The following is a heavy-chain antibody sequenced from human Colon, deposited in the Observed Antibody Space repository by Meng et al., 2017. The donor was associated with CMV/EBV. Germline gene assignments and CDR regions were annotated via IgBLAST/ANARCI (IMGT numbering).Heavy chain of an antibody. D-gene: IGHD1-26*01. CDR2: ISGDGGMT. CDR1: GFTFSTYW. J-gene: IGHJ4*02. Sequence: VRLVESGGGLVQPGGSLRLSCAASGFTFSTYWMHWVRQGPGKGPVWLSRISGDGGMTSYADSVKGRFTISRDNAKNTLYLQMNRLRVEDTAVYYCARGVGESLGWEMGYWGQGTLVTVSS. CDR3: ARGVGESLGWEMGY. V-gene: IGHV3-74*01.